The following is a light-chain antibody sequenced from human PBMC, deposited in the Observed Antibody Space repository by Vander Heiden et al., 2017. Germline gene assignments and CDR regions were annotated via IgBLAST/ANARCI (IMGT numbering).Light chain of an antibody. CDR1: SSDVGGYKY. CDR2: EVT. Sequence: QSALTQPPSASRSPGRSVTVSCTGTSSDVGGYKYVSWYQQHPGKAPKLMIYEVTKRPSGVPDRFSGSKSGNTASLTVSGLQAEDEADYYCISYAGSNNLVFGGGTKLTVL. V-gene: IGLV2-8*01. CDR3: ISYAGSNNLV. J-gene: IGLJ2*01.